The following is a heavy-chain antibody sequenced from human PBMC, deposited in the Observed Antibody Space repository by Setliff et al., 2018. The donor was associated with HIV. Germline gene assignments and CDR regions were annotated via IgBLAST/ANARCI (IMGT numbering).Heavy chain of an antibody. CDR3: ARNSPFPPSSGAHFDF. CDR2: IHTSTGKP. CDR1: GYSFTTDS. J-gene: IGHJ4*02. V-gene: IGHV7-4-1*02. Sequence: ASVKVSCKASGYSFTTDSINWLRQAPGQGPEWMGWIHTSTGKPTYVRDFTGRFVFSLDTSVNTAFLQISDLKTEDTAVYYCARNSPFPPSSGAHFDFWGPGTLVTVSS. D-gene: IGHD3-22*01.